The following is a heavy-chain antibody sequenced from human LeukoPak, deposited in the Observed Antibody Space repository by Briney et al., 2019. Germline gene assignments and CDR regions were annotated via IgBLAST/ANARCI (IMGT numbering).Heavy chain of an antibody. CDR3: ARLSDRSGWYSDY. Sequence: SETLSLTCTVSGGSISSGGYYWGWIRQPPGKGLEWIGSIYYSGSTYYNPSLKSRVTISVDTSKNQFSLKLSSVTAADTAVYYCARLSDRSGWYSDYWGQGTLVTVSS. CDR1: GGSISSGGYY. D-gene: IGHD6-19*01. CDR2: IYYSGST. J-gene: IGHJ4*02. V-gene: IGHV4-39*01.